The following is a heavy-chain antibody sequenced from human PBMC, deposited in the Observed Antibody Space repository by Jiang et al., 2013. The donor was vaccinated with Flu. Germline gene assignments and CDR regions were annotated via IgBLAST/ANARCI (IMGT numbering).Heavy chain of an antibody. V-gene: IGHV2-70*04. CDR3: ARIRPYHAAYVYFDY. Sequence: PTQTLTLTCTFSGFSLSTSGVRVSWLRQPPGKALEWLARIDWDDDKRYNTSLKTRVTISKDTSKNQVVLTVADVDPADTATYFCARIRPYHAAYVYFDYWGQGILVTV. CDR1: GFSLSTSGVR. J-gene: IGHJ4*02. CDR2: IDWDDDK. D-gene: IGHD3-16*01.